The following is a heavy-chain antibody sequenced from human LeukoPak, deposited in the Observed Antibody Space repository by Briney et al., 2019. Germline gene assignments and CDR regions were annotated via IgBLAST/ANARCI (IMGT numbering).Heavy chain of an antibody. CDR3: ARLLIVGATRDAFDI. J-gene: IGHJ3*02. CDR2: INAGDGNT. CDR1: GYTFTSYA. Sequence: ASVKVSCKASGYTFTSYAMHWVRQAPGQRLEWMGWINAGDGNTKYSQEFQGRVTITRDTSASTAYMELSSPRSEDMAVYYCARLLIVGATRDAFDIWGQGTMVTVSS. D-gene: IGHD1-26*01. V-gene: IGHV1-3*03.